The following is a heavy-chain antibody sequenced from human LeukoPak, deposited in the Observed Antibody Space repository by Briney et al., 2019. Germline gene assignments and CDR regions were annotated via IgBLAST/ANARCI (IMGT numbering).Heavy chain of an antibody. CDR2: ISYDGSKQ. V-gene: IGHV3-30-3*01. CDR1: GFTFSSYA. CDR3: ARNVYYYDSSGYYPYYFDY. D-gene: IGHD3-22*01. J-gene: IGHJ4*02. Sequence: GGSLRLSCAASGFTFSSYAMHWVRQAPGKGLEWVAVISYDGSKQYYADSVKGRFTISRDNSKNTLYLQMNSLRAEDTAVYYCARNVYYYDSSGYYPYYFDYWGQGTLVTVSS.